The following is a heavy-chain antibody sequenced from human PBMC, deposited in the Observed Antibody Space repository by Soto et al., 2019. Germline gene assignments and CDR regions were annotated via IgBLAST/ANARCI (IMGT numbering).Heavy chain of an antibody. V-gene: IGHV3-33*01. Sequence: QVPLVESGGGVVQPGRSLRLSCAASGFTFNSYVMHWVRQAPGKGLEWVTLIWSDGSNKYYTDSVKGRFTISRDSSKNTLYLQMNSLRAEDTAVYYCARGGPQAWFDPWGQGTLVTVSS. CDR1: GFTFNSYV. CDR2: IWSDGSNK. CDR3: ARGGPQAWFDP. J-gene: IGHJ5*02.